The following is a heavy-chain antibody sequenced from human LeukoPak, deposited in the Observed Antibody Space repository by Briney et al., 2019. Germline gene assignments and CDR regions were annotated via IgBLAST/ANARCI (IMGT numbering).Heavy chain of an antibody. V-gene: IGHV3-23*01. CDR2: IGRSGST. Sequence: GGSLRLSCAASGFIFSNYAMTWVRQAPGKGLEWVSGIGRSGSTYYTDSVKGRFTISRDNSKDTLYLQMNSLRAEDTAVYYCARGESFAFANWGQGTMVTVSS. CDR1: GFIFSNYA. CDR3: ARGESFAFAN. D-gene: IGHD2-21*01. J-gene: IGHJ3*02.